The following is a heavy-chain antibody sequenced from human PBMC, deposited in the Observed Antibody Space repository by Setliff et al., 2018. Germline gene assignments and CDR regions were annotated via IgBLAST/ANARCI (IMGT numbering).Heavy chain of an antibody. CDR2: FDPEDGET. CDR3: ARGSYRTSNWFDP. V-gene: IGHV1-24*01. Sequence: ASVKVSCKVSGYTLTELSMHWVRQAPGKGLEWMGGFDPEDGETIYAQKLQGRVTMTTDTSTSTAYMELRSLRSDDTAVYYCARGSYRTSNWFDPWGQGTLATVSS. D-gene: IGHD4-4*01. J-gene: IGHJ5*02. CDR1: GYTLTELS.